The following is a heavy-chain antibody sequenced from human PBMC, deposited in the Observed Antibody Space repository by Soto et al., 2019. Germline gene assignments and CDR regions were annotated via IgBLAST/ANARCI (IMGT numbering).Heavy chain of an antibody. CDR1: GGSISSGGYY. CDR3: SREQGRYFDWDYYGMDV. Sequence: SETLSLTCTVSGGSISSGGYYWSWIRQHPGKGLEWIGYIYYSGSTYYNPSLKSRVTISVDTSKNQFSLKLSSVTAADTAVYYCSREQGRYFDWDYYGMDVWGQGPTVTVSS. D-gene: IGHD3-9*01. CDR2: IYYSGST. V-gene: IGHV4-31*03. J-gene: IGHJ6*02.